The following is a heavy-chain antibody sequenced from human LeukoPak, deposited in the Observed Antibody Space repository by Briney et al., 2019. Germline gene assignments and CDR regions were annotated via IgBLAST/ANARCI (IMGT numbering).Heavy chain of an antibody. V-gene: IGHV3-48*01. D-gene: IGHD5-12*01. CDR1: GFTFNNYN. J-gene: IGHJ3*02. CDR2: ITSTSSTI. CDR3: ARAHRGGYYAFDI. Sequence: GGSLRLSCTASGFTFNNYNMNWVRQAPGKGLEWVSYITSTSSTIYYADSVKGRFTISRDNSKNTLYLQMNSLRAEDTAVYYCARAHRGGYYAFDIWGQGTMVTVSS.